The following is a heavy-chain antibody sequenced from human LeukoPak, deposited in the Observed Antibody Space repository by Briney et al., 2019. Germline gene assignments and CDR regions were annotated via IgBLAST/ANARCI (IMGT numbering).Heavy chain of an antibody. CDR3: ARYVGGGNSGGFDY. CDR2: IWYDGSNK. Sequence: GGSLRLSCAASGFAFNSYDMHWIRQAPGKGLEWVALIWYDGSNKYYPDSVKGRFTISRDNSKNTLYLQMNSLRAEDTAVYYCARYVGGGNSGGFDYWGQGTLVIVSS. V-gene: IGHV3-33*01. CDR1: GFAFNSYD. J-gene: IGHJ4*02. D-gene: IGHD4-23*01.